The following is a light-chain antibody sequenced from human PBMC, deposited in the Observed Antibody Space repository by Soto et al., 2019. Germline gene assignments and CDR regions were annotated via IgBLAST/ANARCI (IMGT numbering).Light chain of an antibody. V-gene: IGKV1-9*01. CDR2: EKS. CDR1: QDISHN. CDR3: QQYSAHPLP. J-gene: IGKJ4*01. Sequence: DIQLTQSPSVLSASVGDRVSISCRASQDISHNLNWYQQKPATAPKLLIFEKSTLLYGVPSKSSSSGSGTEFTLTISSLQPDDFATYFCQQYSAHPLPFGGGTRVEIK.